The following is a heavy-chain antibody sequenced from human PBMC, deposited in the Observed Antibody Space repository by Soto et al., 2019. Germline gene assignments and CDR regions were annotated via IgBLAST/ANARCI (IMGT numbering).Heavy chain of an antibody. CDR2: ISYDGSNK. J-gene: IGHJ6*02. CDR1: GFTFSHYG. V-gene: IGHV3-30*03. Sequence: PGGSLRRSCAASGFTFSHYGIHWVRQAPGKGREWLAVISYDGSNKYYADSVKGRFTISRDNSKNPLYLQMNSLRAGDTAVYYFARLTLGSRFRYFDWLSCNWGNYYHGIDVWGQGTTVTVSS. CDR3: ARLTLGSRFRYFDWLSCNWGNYYHGIDV. D-gene: IGHD3-9*01.